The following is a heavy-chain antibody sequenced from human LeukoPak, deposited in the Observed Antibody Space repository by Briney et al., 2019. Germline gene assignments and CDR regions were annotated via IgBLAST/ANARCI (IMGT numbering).Heavy chain of an antibody. D-gene: IGHD3-22*01. Sequence: SETLSLTCTVSGGSVSSGSYYWNWIRQSPGKGLEWIGYIYYSGSTNYNPSLKSRVSMSVDTAKNQFSLRLISVTAADTAVYYCARDSYYYDSSGYYRFDYWGQGTLVTVSS. V-gene: IGHV4-61*01. J-gene: IGHJ4*02. CDR2: IYYSGST. CDR3: ARDSYYYDSSGYYRFDY. CDR1: GGSVSSGSYY.